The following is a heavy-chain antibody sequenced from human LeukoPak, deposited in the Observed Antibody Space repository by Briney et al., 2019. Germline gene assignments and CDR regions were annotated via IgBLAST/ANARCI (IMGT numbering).Heavy chain of an antibody. J-gene: IGHJ6*04. D-gene: IGHD5-18*01. Sequence: GGSLRLSCAASGFTFSTYAMSWVRPAPGKGLEWVAGLTGSGDSTFYADSVKGRFTISRDNSKNTLYLQMNGLRADDTAVYYCGRDGRLIQLWFDRWGKGTTVTISS. CDR2: LTGSGDST. CDR1: GFTFSTYA. V-gene: IGHV3-23*01. CDR3: GRDGRLIQLWFDR.